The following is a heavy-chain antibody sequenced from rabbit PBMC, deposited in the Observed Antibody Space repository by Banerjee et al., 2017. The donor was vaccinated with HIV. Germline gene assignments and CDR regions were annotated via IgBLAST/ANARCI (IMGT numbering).Heavy chain of an antibody. CDR3: ARGGIYYVGDVYLSPYFNL. CDR1: GFDFSSNQ. CDR2: VASGYGIT. J-gene: IGHJ4*01. V-gene: IGHV1S40*01. D-gene: IGHD4-2*01. Sequence: QSLEESGGDLVKPEGSLTLTCKASGFDFSSNQMCWFRQAPGKGPEWIACVASGYGITDSASWAKGRFTISKTSSTTVTLQMTSLTAADTATYFCARGGIYYVGDVYLSPYFNLWGPGTLVTVS.